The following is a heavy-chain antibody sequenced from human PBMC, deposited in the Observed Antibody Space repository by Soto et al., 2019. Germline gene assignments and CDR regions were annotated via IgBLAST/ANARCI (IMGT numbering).Heavy chain of an antibody. Sequence: RLQESGPGLVRPSGTLSLTCAVSGGFLSQNNWWSWVRQSPGKNLEWIGEIYHTGRTSYNPSLQGRVTMSVDKPNNQFSLRLISVIAADTAVYYCAKGNEALDVWGQGIAVIVSS. D-gene: IGHD1-1*01. CDR1: GGFLSQNNW. CDR2: IYHTGRT. V-gene: IGHV4-4*02. CDR3: AKGNEALDV. J-gene: IGHJ6*02.